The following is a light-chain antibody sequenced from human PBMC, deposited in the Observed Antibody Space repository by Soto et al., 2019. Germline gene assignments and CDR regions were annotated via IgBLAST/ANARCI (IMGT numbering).Light chain of an antibody. V-gene: IGLV2-8*01. Sequence: QSALTQPPSASGSPGQSVTISCTGTSSDVGGYNYVSWYQQHPGKAPKLMIYEVSKRPSGVPDRFSGSKSGNTASLTVSGVQAEDEADYYCSSDAGSNNLVFGGGTKLTVL. J-gene: IGLJ2*01. CDR1: SSDVGGYNY. CDR2: EVS. CDR3: SSDAGSNNLV.